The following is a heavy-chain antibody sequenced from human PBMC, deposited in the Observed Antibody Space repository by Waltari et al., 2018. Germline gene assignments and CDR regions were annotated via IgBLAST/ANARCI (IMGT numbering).Heavy chain of an antibody. CDR1: SGSINSGTYY. CDR3: ARLDSNHAKVDY. J-gene: IGHJ4*02. CDR2: IYSSGTT. D-gene: IGHD4-4*01. Sequence: QLQLQESGPGLVRASETLSLTCSVSSGSINSGTYYWGWIRQPPGKGLEWIGSIYSSGTTSYNPSLKSRVTISPDTSKNQFSLKVSSVTAADTAVYYSARLDSNHAKVDYWGQGTLVTISS. V-gene: IGHV4-39*07.